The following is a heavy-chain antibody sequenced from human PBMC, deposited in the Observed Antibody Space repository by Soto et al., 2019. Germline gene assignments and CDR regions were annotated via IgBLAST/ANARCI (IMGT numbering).Heavy chain of an antibody. J-gene: IGHJ4*02. CDR1: GGSISNYY. CDR2: IFYSGST. Sequence: PSETLSLTCTVSGGSISNYYWSWIRQPPGRGLEWIGHIFYSGSTNYNPALKSRVTISVDTSKSQFSLKLSSVTAADTAVYYCARHFSVDFFDYWGQGAMVTVS. V-gene: IGHV4-59*08. CDR3: ARHFSVDFFDY.